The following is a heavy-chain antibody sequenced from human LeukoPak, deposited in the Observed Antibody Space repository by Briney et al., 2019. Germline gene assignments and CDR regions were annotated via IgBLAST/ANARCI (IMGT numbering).Heavy chain of an antibody. CDR1: GFTFDDYA. D-gene: IGHD3-22*01. CDR3: AKDYYYDSSGPFDY. CDR2: ISWNSGSI. V-gene: IGHV3-9*03. J-gene: IGHJ4*02. Sequence: SRSLRLSCAASGFTFDDYAMHWVRQAPGKGLEWVSGISWNSGSIVYADSVKGRFTISRDNAKNSLYLQMNSLRAEDMALYYCAKDYYYDSSGPFDYWGQGTLFTVSS.